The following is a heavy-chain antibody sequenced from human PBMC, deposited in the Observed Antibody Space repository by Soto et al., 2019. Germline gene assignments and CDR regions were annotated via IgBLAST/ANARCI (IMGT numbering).Heavy chain of an antibody. D-gene: IGHD3-22*01. CDR2: INPSGGST. CDR3: AREYYYDSSGYKGYHYYGMDV. V-gene: IGHV1-46*01. Sequence: ASVKVSCKASAYTFTGYYIHWVRQAPGQGLEWMGIINPSGGSTSYAQKFQGRVTMTRDTSTSTVYMELSSLRSEDTAVYYCAREYYYDSSGYKGYHYYGMDVWGQGTTVTVSS. J-gene: IGHJ6*02. CDR1: AYTFTGYY.